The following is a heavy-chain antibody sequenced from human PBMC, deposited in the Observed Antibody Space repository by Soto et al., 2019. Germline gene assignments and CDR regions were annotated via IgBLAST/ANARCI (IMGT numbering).Heavy chain of an antibody. V-gene: IGHV3-74*01. CDR1: GFTFSSYW. CDR3: AKSPGMYYYDSSGYYHYDY. J-gene: IGHJ4*02. D-gene: IGHD3-22*01. CDR2: INSDGSST. Sequence: GSLRLSCAASGFTFSSYWMHWVRQAPGKGLVWVSRINSDGSSTSYADSVKGRFTISRDNAKNTLYLQMNSLRAEDTAVYYCAKSPGMYYYDSSGYYHYDYWGQGTLVTVSS.